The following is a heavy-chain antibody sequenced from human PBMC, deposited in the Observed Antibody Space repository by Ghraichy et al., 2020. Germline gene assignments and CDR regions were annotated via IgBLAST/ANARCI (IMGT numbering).Heavy chain of an antibody. Sequence: GGSLRLSCAASGFTFSSYAMSWVRQAPGKGLEWVSAISGSGGSTYYADSVKGRVTISRDNSKNTLYLQMKSMRAEDTAVYYCAKLRAAAAGTSVWYWGQGTLVTVSS. CDR1: GFTFSSYA. CDR3: AKLRAAAAGTSVWY. D-gene: IGHD6-13*01. V-gene: IGHV3-23*01. CDR2: ISGSGGST. J-gene: IGHJ4*02.